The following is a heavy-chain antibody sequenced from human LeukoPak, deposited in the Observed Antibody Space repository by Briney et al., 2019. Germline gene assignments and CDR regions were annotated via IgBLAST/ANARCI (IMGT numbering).Heavy chain of an antibody. D-gene: IGHD6-19*01. CDR2: ISGSGGTT. CDR3: AKDSGYNSGGYWCFDL. J-gene: IGHJ2*01. V-gene: IGHV3-23*01. CDR1: GFTFSSYA. Sequence: GGSLRLSCAASGFTFSSYAMSWVRQAPGKGLEWVSAISGSGGTTYYADSVKGRFTISRDNSKNTMYLQMNGLRADDTAVYYCAKDSGYNSGGYWCFDLWGRGTLVTVSS.